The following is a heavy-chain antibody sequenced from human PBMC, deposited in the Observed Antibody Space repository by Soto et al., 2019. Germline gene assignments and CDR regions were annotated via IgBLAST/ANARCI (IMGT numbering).Heavy chain of an antibody. CDR2: IYFSGVT. Sequence: QVQLQESGPGRVEPSQTLSLTCTVSGGSISSAGYYWSWIRQRPGKGLEWIGYIYFSGVTYYNPSLESRVTISVDTSKNQFSLRLSSVTAADTAVYYCARDPWRTPPEAAFDVWGQGTKVTVSS. J-gene: IGHJ3*01. CDR3: ARDPWRTPPEAAFDV. CDR1: GGSISSAGYY. V-gene: IGHV4-31*03. D-gene: IGHD1-1*01.